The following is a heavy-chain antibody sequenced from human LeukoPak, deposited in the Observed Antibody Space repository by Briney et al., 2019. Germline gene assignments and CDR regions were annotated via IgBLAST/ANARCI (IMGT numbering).Heavy chain of an antibody. J-gene: IGHJ4*02. V-gene: IGHV1-2*06. D-gene: IGHD3-9*01. CDR1: VYTFTGYY. Sequence: ASVKVSCKASVYTFTGYYMHWVRQAPGQGLEWMGRINPNSGGTNYAQKFQGRVTMTRDTSISTAYMELSRLRSDDTAVYYCARSYYDILTGYYLFDYWGQGTLATVSS. CDR2: INPNSGGT. CDR3: ARSYYDILTGYYLFDY.